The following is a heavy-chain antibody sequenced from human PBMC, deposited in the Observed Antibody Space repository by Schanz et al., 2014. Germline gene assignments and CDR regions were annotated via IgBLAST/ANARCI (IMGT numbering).Heavy chain of an antibody. V-gene: IGHV3-23*01. Sequence: EVQLLESGGGLVQPGGSLRLSCLASGFAFSSYGMNWLRQAPGKGLEWVSSISGDHRNTFYADSVKGRFTISRDNSKNTLYLQMNSLRAEDTAIYYCAKDAPYPFDLWGRGPLITVSS. CDR2: ISGDHRNT. CDR1: GFAFSSYG. J-gene: IGHJ2*01. CDR3: AKDAPYPFDL.